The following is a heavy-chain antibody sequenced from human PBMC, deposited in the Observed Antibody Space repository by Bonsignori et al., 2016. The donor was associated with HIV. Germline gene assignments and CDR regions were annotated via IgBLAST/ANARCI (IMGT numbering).Heavy chain of an antibody. CDR1: GYTFIDYY. CDR2: INPNSGGT. Sequence: QVQLVQSGAEVKKPGASVKVSCETSGYTFIDYYIHWVRQAPGQGLEWMGWINPNSGGTNYAQKFQGRLTMTRDTSISTAYMDLSRLTFDDTAVYYCVTERISRSWYQKTYYYFDLWGRGTLLTVSS. D-gene: IGHD6-13*01. J-gene: IGHJ2*01. CDR3: VTERISRSWYQKTYYYFDL. V-gene: IGHV1-2*02.